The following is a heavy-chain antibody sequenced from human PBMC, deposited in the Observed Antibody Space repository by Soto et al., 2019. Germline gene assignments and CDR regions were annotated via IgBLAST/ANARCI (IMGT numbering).Heavy chain of an antibody. CDR1: GGTFSSFA. CDR2: IIPIFGTA. D-gene: IGHD3-10*01. V-gene: IGHV1-69*06. CDR3: ASYGSGSYYYFDY. J-gene: IGHJ4*02. Sequence: SVKVSCKTSGGTFSSFAISWVRQAPGQGLEWMGGIIPIFGTANYAQKFQGRVTITADKSTSTAYMELSSLRSEDTAVYYCASYGSGSYYYFDYWGQGTLVTVSS.